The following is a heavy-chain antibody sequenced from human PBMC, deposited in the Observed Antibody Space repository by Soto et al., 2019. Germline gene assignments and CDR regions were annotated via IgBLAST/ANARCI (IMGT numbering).Heavy chain of an antibody. J-gene: IGHJ5*02. D-gene: IGHD2-15*01. CDR3: ARVSGYCSGGSCYQTYNWLDP. CDR1: GGTLSSYA. CDR2: IIPIFGTA. V-gene: IGHV1-69*13. Sequence: SVKVSCKASGGTLSSYAISWVRQAPGQGLEWMGGIIPIFGTANYAQKFQGRVTITADESTSTAYMELSSLRSEDTAVYYCARVSGYCSGGSCYQTYNWLDPSGKGTRVTVS.